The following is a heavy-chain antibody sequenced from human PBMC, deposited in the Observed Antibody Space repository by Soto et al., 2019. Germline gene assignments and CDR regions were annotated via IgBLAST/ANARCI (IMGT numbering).Heavy chain of an antibody. J-gene: IGHJ4*02. CDR2: IKNKADGGTT. CDR1: GITFTNAW. Sequence: EVQLVESGGDLVKPGGCLRLSCAASGITFTNAWMSWVRQAPGKVLEWVGRIKNKADGGTTDYAAPVRGRFTISRDDSKNTLFLQMNSLETEDTAVYYCTTDPGDYEDFWGQGTLVTVSS. V-gene: IGHV3-15*01. D-gene: IGHD4-17*01. CDR3: TTDPGDYEDF.